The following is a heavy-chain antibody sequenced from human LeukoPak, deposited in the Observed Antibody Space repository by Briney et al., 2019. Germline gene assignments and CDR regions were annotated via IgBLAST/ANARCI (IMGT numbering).Heavy chain of an antibody. J-gene: IGHJ4*02. CDR1: GGSFSGYY. D-gene: IGHD5-24*01. V-gene: IGHV4-34*01. CDR3: AGGSVGDGYNFGVDY. Sequence: SETLSLTCAVYGGSFSGYYWSWVRQPPGKGLEWIGEINHSGNTNYNPSLKSRVTISVDTSKNQFSLKLSSVTAADTAVYYCAGGSVGDGYNFGVDYWGQGTLVTVSS. CDR2: INHSGNT.